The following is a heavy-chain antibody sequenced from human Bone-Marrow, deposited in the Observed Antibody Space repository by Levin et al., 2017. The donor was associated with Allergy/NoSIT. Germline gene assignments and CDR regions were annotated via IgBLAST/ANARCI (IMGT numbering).Heavy chain of an antibody. CDR2: IYYSGST. CDR1: GGSISSSSYY. V-gene: IGHV4-39*01. CDR3: ARRTVVVVGGSWYYFDH. D-gene: IGHD2-15*01. Sequence: SQTLSLTCTVSGGSISSSSYYWGWIRQPPGKGLEWIGSIYYSGSTYYNSSLKSRVTISVDTSKNQFSLKLSSVTAADTAVYYCARRTVVVVGGSWYYFDHWGQGTLVTVSS. J-gene: IGHJ4*02.